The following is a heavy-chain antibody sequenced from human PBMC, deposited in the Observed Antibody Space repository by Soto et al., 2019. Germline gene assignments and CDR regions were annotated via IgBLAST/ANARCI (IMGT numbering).Heavy chain of an antibody. CDR3: AKDLSAGYYYGMDV. Sequence: LRLSNEVSGIVVSRYSISWGRQTTGKGLEWVAKIPQEGVDGHYADSVKGRFTISRDNSKNTLYLQMNSLRAEDTAVYYCAKDLSAGYYYGMDVWGQGTTVTVSS. V-gene: IGHV3-7*01. CDR1: GIVVSRYS. CDR2: IPQEGVDG. J-gene: IGHJ6*02.